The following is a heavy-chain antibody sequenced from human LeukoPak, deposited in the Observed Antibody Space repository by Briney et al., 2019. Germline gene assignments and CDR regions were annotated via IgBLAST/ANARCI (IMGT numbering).Heavy chain of an antibody. CDR1: GYSFTSYW. D-gene: IGHD6-13*01. CDR3: ARHPIYSSSWSDFDY. V-gene: IGHV5-10-1*01. Sequence: GESLKISCKGSGYSFTSYWISWVRQVPGKGLEWMGRIDPSDSYTNYSLTFQGHVTSSADKSISTAYLQWSSLKASDTAMYYCARHPIYSSSWSDFDYWGQGTLVTVSS. J-gene: IGHJ4*02. CDR2: IDPSDSYT.